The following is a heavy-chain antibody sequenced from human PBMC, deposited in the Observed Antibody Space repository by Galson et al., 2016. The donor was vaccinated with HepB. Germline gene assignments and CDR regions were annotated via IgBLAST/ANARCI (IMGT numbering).Heavy chain of an antibody. D-gene: IGHD1-26*01. Sequence: LSLTCTVSGDSISTSAYYCGWIRQPPGKGLEWIGNVYYSGSTYYNPSLKSRVTISVDTSKNQFSLKLTSVTAADTAVYYCATYLGGIVRASDYWGQGTLVTVSS. CDR3: ATYLGGIVRASDY. V-gene: IGHV4-39*01. J-gene: IGHJ4*02. CDR1: GDSISTSAYY. CDR2: VYYSGST.